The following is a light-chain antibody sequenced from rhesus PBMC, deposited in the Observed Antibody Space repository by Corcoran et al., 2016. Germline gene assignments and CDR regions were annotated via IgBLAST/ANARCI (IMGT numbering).Light chain of an antibody. J-gene: IGKJ1*01. CDR2: AAS. Sequence: DIQMTQSPSSLSASVGDRVTITCRASQGISSYLAWYQQKPGKAPKLLIYAASTLQSGGPSRFSGSGSGTDFTLTISSLQPEDFATYYCQQHNSYPRTFGQGTKVEIK. V-gene: IGKV1-25*01. CDR1: QGISSY. CDR3: QQHNSYPRT.